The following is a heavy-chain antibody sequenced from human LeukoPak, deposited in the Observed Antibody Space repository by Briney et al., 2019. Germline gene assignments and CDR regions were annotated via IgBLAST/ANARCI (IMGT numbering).Heavy chain of an antibody. V-gene: IGHV1-18*01. J-gene: IGHJ3*02. CDR2: ISPHNGNT. D-gene: IGHD3-22*01. CDR1: GYTSTSYG. CDR3: ARGYYYDSSGYHDAFDI. Sequence: PGASVKVSCKASGYTSTSYGVSWLRQAPGQGLEWLGWISPHNGNTNYAQKFQGRVTMTTDTSTNTAYMDLRSLRSDDTAVYYCARGYYYDSSGYHDAFDIWGQGTMVTVSS.